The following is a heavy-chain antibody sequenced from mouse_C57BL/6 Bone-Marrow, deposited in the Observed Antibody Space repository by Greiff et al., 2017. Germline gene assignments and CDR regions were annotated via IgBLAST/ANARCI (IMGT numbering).Heavy chain of an antibody. J-gene: IGHJ2*01. D-gene: IGHD2-2*01. Sequence: VKLQQSGAELVRPGASVKLSCTASGFNIKDDYMHWVKQRPEQGLEWIGWIDPENGDTEYASKFHGKATITADTSSNTAYLQLISRTSEDTAVYYCTIGSDYWGQGTTLTVSS. CDR2: IDPENGDT. CDR1: GFNIKDDY. V-gene: IGHV14-4*01. CDR3: TIGSDY.